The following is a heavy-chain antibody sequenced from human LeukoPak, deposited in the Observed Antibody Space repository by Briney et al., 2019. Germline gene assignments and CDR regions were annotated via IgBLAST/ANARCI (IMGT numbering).Heavy chain of an antibody. CDR3: ARAVSGSYFDY. D-gene: IGHD1-26*01. V-gene: IGHV4-59*01. CDR1: GGSISSYY. CDR2: IYYSGST. Sequence: SETLSLTCTVSGGSISSYYWSWIRQPPGKGLEWIGYIYYSGSTNYNPSLKSRVTISVDTSKNQFSLKLSSVTAADTAVYYCARAVSGSYFDYWGQGTLVTVSS. J-gene: IGHJ4*02.